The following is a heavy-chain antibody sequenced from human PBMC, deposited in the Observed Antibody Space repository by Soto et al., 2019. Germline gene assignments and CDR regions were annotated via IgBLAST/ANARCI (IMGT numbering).Heavy chain of an antibody. J-gene: IGHJ4*02. CDR3: ARAFGGVIPTVY. D-gene: IGHD3-16*02. Sequence: GGSLRLSCAASGFTVSSNYMSWVRQAPGKGLEWVSVIYSGGSTYYADSVKGRFTISRDNSKNTLYLQMNSLRAEDTAVYYCARAFGGVIPTVYWGQGTLVTVSS. V-gene: IGHV3-66*01. CDR1: GFTVSSNY. CDR2: IYSGGST.